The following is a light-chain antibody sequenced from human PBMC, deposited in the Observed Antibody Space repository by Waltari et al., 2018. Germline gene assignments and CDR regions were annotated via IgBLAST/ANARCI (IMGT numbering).Light chain of an antibody. CDR2: DNN. CDR1: YSNIGNNY. Sequence: QSVLTQPPSVSAAPGQKVTISCSGSYSNIGNNYLSWYQQLPGTAPKLLIYDNNKRPSGIPDRFSGSKSGASATLGITGLQTGDEADYYCGTWDATLSAGVFGGGTKVTVL. V-gene: IGLV1-51*01. J-gene: IGLJ3*02. CDR3: GTWDATLSAGV.